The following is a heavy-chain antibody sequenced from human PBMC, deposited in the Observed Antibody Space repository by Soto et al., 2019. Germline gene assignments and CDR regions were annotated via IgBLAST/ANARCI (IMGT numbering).Heavy chain of an antibody. CDR2: ISCSGGST. Sequence: PRGSLRLSFAASGFTFSSYAMSWVRQAPGKGLEWVSAISCSGGSTYYADSVKGRFTISRDNSKNTLYLQMNSLRAEDTAVYYCAKESFTYYDFWSAGXWGQGTLVTVSX. J-gene: IGHJ4*02. CDR3: AKESFTYYDFWSAGX. CDR1: GFTFSSYA. V-gene: IGHV3-23*01. D-gene: IGHD3-3*01.